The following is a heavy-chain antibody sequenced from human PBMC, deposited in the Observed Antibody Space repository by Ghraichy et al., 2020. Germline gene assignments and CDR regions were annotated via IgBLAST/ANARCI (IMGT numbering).Heavy chain of an antibody. CDR2: ISGSGNST. V-gene: IGHV3-23*01. J-gene: IGHJ6*02. D-gene: IGHD4-17*01. CDR3: AKDPSVRDYSYYYGRDV. CDR1: GFTFRSYV. Sequence: GGSLRLSCAASGFTFRSYVMSWVRQAPGKGLEWVSGISGSGNSTNYADSVKGRFTISRDNSKNTLYLQMNGLRAEDTAVYYCAKDPSVRDYSYYYGRDVWDRGTT.